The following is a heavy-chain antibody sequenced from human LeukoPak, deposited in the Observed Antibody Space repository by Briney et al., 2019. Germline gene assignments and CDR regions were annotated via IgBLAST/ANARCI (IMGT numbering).Heavy chain of an antibody. CDR3: AKDAGARYYYMDV. Sequence: GGSLRLSCAASGFTFSSSSMNWVRQAPGKGLEWVSSISTSSIYIYYADSVKGRFTISRDNSKNTLYLQMNSLRAEDTAVYYCAKDAGARYYYMDVWGKGTTVTVSS. J-gene: IGHJ6*03. CDR1: GFTFSSSS. V-gene: IGHV3-21*01. D-gene: IGHD1-26*01. CDR2: ISTSSIYI.